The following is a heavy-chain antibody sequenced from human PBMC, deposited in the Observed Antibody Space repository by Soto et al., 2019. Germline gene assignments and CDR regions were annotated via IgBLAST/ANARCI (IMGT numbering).Heavy chain of an antibody. D-gene: IGHD3-22*01. J-gene: IGHJ4*02. CDR3: ARGYDSSGLDY. V-gene: IGHV3-53*01. Sequence: GGSLRLSCAASGITVSSSYMSWVRQAPGKGLEWVSVIYSGGATHYADSVKGRFTISRDNSRNTLYLQMNSLRAEDTAVYYCARGYDSSGLDYWGQGTLVTVSS. CDR2: IYSGGAT. CDR1: GITVSSSY.